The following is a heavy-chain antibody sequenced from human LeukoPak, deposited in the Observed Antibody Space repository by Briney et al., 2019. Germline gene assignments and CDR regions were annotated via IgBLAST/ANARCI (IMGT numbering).Heavy chain of an antibody. V-gene: IGHV4-39*01. CDR1: GGSISGSSYY. CDR3: ARNETGSLWFGEFLFDY. Sequence: SETLSLTCTVSGGSISGSSYYWGWIRQPPGKGLEWIGSIYYSGSTYYNPSLKSRVTISVDTSKNQFSLKLSSVTAADTAVYYCARNETGSLWFGEFLFDYWGQGTLVTVSS. D-gene: IGHD3-10*01. CDR2: IYYSGST. J-gene: IGHJ4*02.